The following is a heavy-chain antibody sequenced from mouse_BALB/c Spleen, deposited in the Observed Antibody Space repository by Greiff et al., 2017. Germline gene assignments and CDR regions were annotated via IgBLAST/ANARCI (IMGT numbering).Heavy chain of an antibody. Sequence: DVMLVESGGGLVKPGGSLKLSCAASGFTFSSYTMSWVRQTPEKRLEWVATISSGGSYTYYPDSVKGRFTISRDNAKNTLYLQMSSLKSEDTAMYYCTRDNYDYDGLFAYWGQGTLVTVSA. J-gene: IGHJ3*01. D-gene: IGHD2-4*01. CDR3: TRDNYDYDGLFAY. CDR1: GFTFSSYT. CDR2: ISSGGSYT. V-gene: IGHV5-6-4*01.